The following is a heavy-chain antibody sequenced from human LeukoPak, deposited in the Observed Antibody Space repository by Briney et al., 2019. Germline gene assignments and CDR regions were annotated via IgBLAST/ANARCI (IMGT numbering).Heavy chain of an antibody. CDR3: ARGFCGSTNCYQGPFDF. CDR1: GFTFSSAW. Sequence: GGSLRLSCAASGFTFSSAWMTWVRQAPGKGLEWVGHIKNKTNGGTTDYATPVKGIFIISRDDSKNTLYMKMNSMRTEDTAVYYCARGFCGSTNCYQGPFDFWGQGTLVTVSS. CDR2: IKNKTNGGTT. J-gene: IGHJ4*02. V-gene: IGHV3-15*01. D-gene: IGHD2-2*01.